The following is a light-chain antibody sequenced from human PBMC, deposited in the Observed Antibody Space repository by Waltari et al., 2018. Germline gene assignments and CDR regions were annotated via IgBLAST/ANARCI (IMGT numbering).Light chain of an antibody. J-gene: IGKJ1*01. V-gene: IGKV1-5*03. Sequence: DIQMTQSPSTLSAYVGDRATITCRASQNISRWLAWYQQKPGKAPNLLIYKTSSLQSGVPSRFNGSGSGTEFTLTISSLQPEDFATYYCQQYNTYSLWAFGQGTKVEIK. CDR2: KTS. CDR1: QNISRW. CDR3: QQYNTYSLWA.